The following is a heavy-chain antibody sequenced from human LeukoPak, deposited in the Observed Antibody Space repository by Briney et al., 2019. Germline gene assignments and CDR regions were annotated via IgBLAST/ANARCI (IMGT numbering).Heavy chain of an antibody. CDR3: ARDQVGYCSSASCSEPQDYYYYYMDV. J-gene: IGHJ6*03. V-gene: IGHV3-9*01. CDR2: IRWNSGSI. D-gene: IGHD2-15*01. CDR1: GFTFDDYA. Sequence: GRSLRLSCAASGFTFDDYAMHWVRQAPGKGLEWVSGIRWNSGSIGYADSVKGRFTISRDNAKNSLYLQMNSLRAEDTAVYYCARDQVGYCSSASCSEPQDYYYYYMDVWGKGTTVTVSS.